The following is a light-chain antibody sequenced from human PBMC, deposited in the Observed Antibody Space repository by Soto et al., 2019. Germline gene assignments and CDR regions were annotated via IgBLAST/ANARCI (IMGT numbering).Light chain of an antibody. V-gene: IGLV2-11*01. CDR3: CSYAGSYIYV. CDR2: DVT. Sequence: QSVLTQPRSVSGSPGQSVTISCTGTSSDVGGYNYVSWYQQHPDKAHKVMIYDVTKRPSGVPDRFSGSKSGNTASLTISGLQAEDEADYYCCSYAGSYIYVFGTGTKVTVL. J-gene: IGLJ1*01. CDR1: SSDVGGYNY.